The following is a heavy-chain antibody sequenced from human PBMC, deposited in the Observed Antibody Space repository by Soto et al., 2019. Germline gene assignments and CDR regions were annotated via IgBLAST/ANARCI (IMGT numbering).Heavy chain of an antibody. CDR2: IAYDGSAE. J-gene: IGHJ6*02. V-gene: IGHV3-30*18. Sequence: QVQLVESGGGVVQPGKSLRLSCAGSAFAFSSYGIHWVRQAPGKGLEWVAAIAYDGSAEYYTDSVKGRVTISRDNSKNMVCLQMNSLRAEDTAVYYCAKDERREIQLTYPTYGLDVWGQGTTGTVSS. CDR3: AKDERREIQLTYPTYGLDV. CDR1: AFAFSSYG.